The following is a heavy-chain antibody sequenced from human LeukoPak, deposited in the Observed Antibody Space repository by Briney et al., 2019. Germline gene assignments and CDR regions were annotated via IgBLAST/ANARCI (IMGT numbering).Heavy chain of an antibody. CDR2: ISGSGGST. V-gene: IGHV3-23*01. CDR1: GFTFSSYA. D-gene: IGHD1-26*01. CDR3: ASQPRRATTTLGWSDP. J-gene: IGHJ5*02. Sequence: GGSLRLSCAASGFTFSSYAMSGVRQAPGKGLEWVSAISGSGGSTYYADSVKGRFTISSDNSKNTLYLQMNSLRPEDTAVYYCASQPRRATTTLGWSDPCGPGTLVTVSS.